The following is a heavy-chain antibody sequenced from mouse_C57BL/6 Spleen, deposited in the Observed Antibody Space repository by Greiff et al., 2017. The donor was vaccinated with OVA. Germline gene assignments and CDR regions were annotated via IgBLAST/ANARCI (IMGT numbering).Heavy chain of an antibody. Sequence: EVKVVESGGGLVKPGGSLKLSCAASGFTFSDYGMHWVRQAPEKGLEWVAYISSGSSTIYYADTVKGRFTSSRDNAKNTLFLQMTSLRAEDTAKYYCAKKGGYPWYCEGWGTGTTVTVSS. V-gene: IGHV5-17*01. D-gene: IGHD2-2*01. CDR1: GFTFSDYG. J-gene: IGHJ1*03. CDR3: AKKGGYPWYCEG. CDR2: ISSGSSTI.